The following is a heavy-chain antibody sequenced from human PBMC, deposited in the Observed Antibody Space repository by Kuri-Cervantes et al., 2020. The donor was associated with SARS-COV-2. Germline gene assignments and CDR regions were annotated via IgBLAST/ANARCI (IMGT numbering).Heavy chain of an antibody. Sequence: SLKICCAASGFTFSDYYMSWIRQAPGRGLEWVSYISSSSSYTNYAESVKGRFTISRDNAKNSLYLQMNSLRAEDTAVYYCTTGPSVIVVVVAARRYYMDVWGKGTTVTVSS. V-gene: IGHV3-11*05. CDR2: ISSSSSYT. CDR3: TTGPSVIVVVVAARRYYMDV. CDR1: GFTFSDYY. D-gene: IGHD2-15*01. J-gene: IGHJ6*03.